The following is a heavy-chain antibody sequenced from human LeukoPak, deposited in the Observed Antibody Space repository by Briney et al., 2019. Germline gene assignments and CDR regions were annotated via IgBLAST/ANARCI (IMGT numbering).Heavy chain of an antibody. CDR3: AKLYGDYGQNYYYGMDV. CDR2: FDPEDGET. V-gene: IGHV1-24*01. J-gene: IGHJ6*02. D-gene: IGHD4-17*01. Sequence: ASVKVSCTVSGYTLTELSMHWVRQAPGKGLEWMGGFDPEDGETIYAQKFQGRVTMTEDTSTDTAYMELSSLRSEDTAVYYCAKLYGDYGQNYYYGMDVWGQGTTVTVSS. CDR1: GYTLTELS.